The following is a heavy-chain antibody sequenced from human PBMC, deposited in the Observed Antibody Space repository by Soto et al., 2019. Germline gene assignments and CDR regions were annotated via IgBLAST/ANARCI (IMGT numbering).Heavy chain of an antibody. V-gene: IGHV1-46*01. CDR1: GYTFTSYY. CDR2: INPSGGST. J-gene: IGHJ5*02. Sequence: GASVKVSCKASGYTFTSYYMHWVRQAPGQGLEWMGIINPSGGSTSYAQKFQGRVTMTRDTSTSTVYMELSSLRSEDTAVYYCARDLRVTFGGVIVPTWGQGTLVTVSS. D-gene: IGHD3-16*02. CDR3: ARDLRVTFGGVIVPT.